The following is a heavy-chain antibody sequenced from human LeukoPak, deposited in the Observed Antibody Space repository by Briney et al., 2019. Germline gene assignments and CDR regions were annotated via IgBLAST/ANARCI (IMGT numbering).Heavy chain of an antibody. Sequence: ASVKVSCKASGYTFTGYYMHWVRQAPGQGLEWMGWINPNSGGTNYAQKFQGRVTMTRNTSISTAYMELSRLRSNDTAVYYCARGLRGSPAFDYWGQGTLVTVSS. D-gene: IGHD2-2*01. CDR1: GYTFTGYY. J-gene: IGHJ4*02. CDR2: INPNSGGT. CDR3: ARGLRGSPAFDY. V-gene: IGHV1-2*02.